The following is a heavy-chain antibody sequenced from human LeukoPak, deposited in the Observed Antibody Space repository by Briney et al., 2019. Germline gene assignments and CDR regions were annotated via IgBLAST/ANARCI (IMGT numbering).Heavy chain of an antibody. CDR1: GGSISSSSYY. CDR2: IYYSGST. J-gene: IGHJ4*02. V-gene: IGHV4-39*07. D-gene: IGHD5-24*01. CDR3: AREFRRDGHPDY. Sequence: PSETLSLTCTVSGGSISSSSYYWGWIRQPPGKGLEWIGSIYYSGSTYYNPSLKSRVTISVDTSKNQFSLKLSSVTAADTAVYYCAREFRRDGHPDYWGQGTLVTVSS.